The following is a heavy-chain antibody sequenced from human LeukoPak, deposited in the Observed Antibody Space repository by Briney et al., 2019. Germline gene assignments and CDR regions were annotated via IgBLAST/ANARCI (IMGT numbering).Heavy chain of an antibody. CDR3: ARASGGTFDFDY. D-gene: IGHD4-23*01. Sequence: GGSLRLSCAASGFRFSSYEMNWVRQAPGKGLEWVSSISSSSSYIYYADSVKGRFTISRDNAKNSLYLQMNSLRAEDTAVYYCARASGGTFDFDYWGQGTLVTVSS. CDR2: ISSSSSYI. V-gene: IGHV3-21*01. J-gene: IGHJ4*02. CDR1: GFRFSSYE.